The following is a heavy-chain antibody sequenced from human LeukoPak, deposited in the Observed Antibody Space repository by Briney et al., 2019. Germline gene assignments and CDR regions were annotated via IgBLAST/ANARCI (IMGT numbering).Heavy chain of an antibody. V-gene: IGHV4-38-2*02. J-gene: IGHJ4*02. CDR3: ARDRTIFGVPSPY. Sequence: SETLSLTCTVSGYSISSGYYWGWIRQPPGKGLEWIGSIYHSGTYYNPSLKSRVTISIDTSKNQFSLKLSSVTAADTAIYYCARDRTIFGVPSPYRGQGTLVTVSS. CDR2: IYHSGT. D-gene: IGHD3-3*01. CDR1: GYSISSGYY.